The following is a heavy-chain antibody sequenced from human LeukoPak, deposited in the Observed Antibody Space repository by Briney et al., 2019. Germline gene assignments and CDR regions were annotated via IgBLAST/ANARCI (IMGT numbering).Heavy chain of an antibody. CDR1: GFTFSNYA. J-gene: IGHJ3*02. CDR2: ISGSGGGT. D-gene: IGHD6-19*01. V-gene: IGHV3-23*01. Sequence: GGSLRLSSAASGFTFSNYAMCWVRQAPGKGLEWVSAISGSGGGTYYADSVKGRFTISRDNSKNTLYVQMNSLRAEDTAVYYCAKALAMAGTFTFDIWGQGTLVTVSS. CDR3: AKALAMAGTFTFDI.